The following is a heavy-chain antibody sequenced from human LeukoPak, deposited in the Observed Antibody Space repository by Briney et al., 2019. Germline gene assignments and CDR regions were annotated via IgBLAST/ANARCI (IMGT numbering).Heavy chain of an antibody. V-gene: IGHV1-69*06. CDR2: IIPIFGTA. Sequence: SVKVSCKASGGTFSSYAISWVRQAPGQGLEWMGGIIPIFGTANYAQKFQGRVTITADKSTSTAYMELSSLRSEDTAVYYCARAGPYYYDMLAFDIWGQGTMVTVSS. CDR1: GGTFSSYA. CDR3: ARAGPYYYDMLAFDI. J-gene: IGHJ3*02. D-gene: IGHD3-22*01.